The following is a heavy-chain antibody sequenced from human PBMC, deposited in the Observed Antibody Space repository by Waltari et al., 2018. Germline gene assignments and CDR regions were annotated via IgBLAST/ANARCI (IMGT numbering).Heavy chain of an antibody. V-gene: IGHV3-7*01. CDR1: GFTFSSYW. J-gene: IGHJ4*02. D-gene: IGHD4-17*01. CDR2: IKQDGNEK. Sequence: EVQLVESGGGLVQPGGSLRLSCAASGFTFSSYWLSWVRQAPGKGLEWVANIKQDGNEKYYVDSVKGRFTISRDNAKNSLYLQMNSLRAEDTAVYYCARDPGVYGGNPPAYYFDYWGQGTLVTVSS. CDR3: ARDPGVYGGNPPAYYFDY.